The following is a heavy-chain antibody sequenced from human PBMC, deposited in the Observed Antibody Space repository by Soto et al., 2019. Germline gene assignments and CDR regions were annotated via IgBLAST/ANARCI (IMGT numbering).Heavy chain of an antibody. V-gene: IGHV4-34*01. D-gene: IGHD3-22*01. CDR3: ARQTDSYYTFDAFEI. Sequence: SETLSLTCAVFGASLSVYYCTWIRQPPGKGLEWTGEINHSGSTNYNPSIKRRVTISVDTSKNQFSLKLSSVTVADTALYYCARQTDSYYTFDAFEIWGQGTMVTVSS. J-gene: IGHJ3*02. CDR1: GASLSVYY. CDR2: INHSGST.